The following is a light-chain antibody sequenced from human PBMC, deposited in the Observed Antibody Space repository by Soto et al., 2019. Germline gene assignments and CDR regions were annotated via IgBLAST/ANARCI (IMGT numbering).Light chain of an antibody. V-gene: IGLV2-14*01. CDR1: SSDVGGYNY. Sequence: QSALTQPASVSGSPGQSITISCTGTSSDVGGYNYVSWYQQHPGKAPKLMIYDVSNRPSGVSNRFSGSKSGNTASLTISGLQAEDEADYYFSSYTSSSTLVVFGGGTKRTVL. CDR3: SSYTSSSTLVV. J-gene: IGLJ2*01. CDR2: DVS.